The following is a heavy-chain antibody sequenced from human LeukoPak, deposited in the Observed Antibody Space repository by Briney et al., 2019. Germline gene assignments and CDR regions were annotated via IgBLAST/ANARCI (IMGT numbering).Heavy chain of an antibody. CDR2: IYYSGNT. Sequence: SETLSLTCTVSSGSISSSSYYWGWIRQPPGKGLEWIGSIYYSGNTYYNPSLKSRVTISVDTSKNQVSLKLSSVTAADTAVYYCARRLGRKFGERFYYYHYMDVWGKGTTVTISS. J-gene: IGHJ6*03. CDR1: SGSISSSSYY. V-gene: IGHV4-39*07. CDR3: ARRLGRKFGERFYYYHYMDV. D-gene: IGHD3-10*01.